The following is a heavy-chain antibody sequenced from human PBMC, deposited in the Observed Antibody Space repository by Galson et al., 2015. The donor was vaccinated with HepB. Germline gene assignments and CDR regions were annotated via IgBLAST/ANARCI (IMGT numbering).Heavy chain of an antibody. Sequence: CAASGFTFSSHAMHWVRQAPGKGLEWVAFISYDATNKYYADSVKGRLIISRDNSKKTLWLQMNSLRVEDTAVYYCARDLSTKYAVDYWGQGTLVTVSS. CDR2: ISYDATNK. CDR3: ARDLSTKYAVDY. D-gene: IGHD2-2*01. J-gene: IGHJ4*02. CDR1: GFTFSSHA. V-gene: IGHV3-30-3*01.